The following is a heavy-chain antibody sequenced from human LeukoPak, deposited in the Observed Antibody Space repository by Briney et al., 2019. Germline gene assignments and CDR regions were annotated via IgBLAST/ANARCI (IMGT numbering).Heavy chain of an antibody. V-gene: IGHV3-30*02. CDR2: IQYDGSNK. Sequence: GGSLRLSCAASAFIFSSYGMHWVRQAPGKGLEWVAYIQYDGSNKQYADSVRGRFSISRDNAKNSLYLQMNSLRAEDTAVYYCARAISSSWYCDYWGQGTLVTVSS. J-gene: IGHJ4*02. CDR3: ARAISSSWYCDY. D-gene: IGHD6-13*01. CDR1: AFIFSSYG.